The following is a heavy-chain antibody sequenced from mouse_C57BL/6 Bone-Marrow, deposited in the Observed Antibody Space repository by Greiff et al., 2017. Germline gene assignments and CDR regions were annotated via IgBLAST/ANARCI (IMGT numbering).Heavy chain of an antibody. D-gene: IGHD4-1*01. CDR1: EYEFPSHD. Sequence: EVKLQESGGGLVQPGESLKLSCESNEYEFPSHDMSWVRKTPGKGLELVAAINSDGGSTYYPDTMERRFILSRDNTKKTRYLQMSSLRSEDTALYYCARHSTSNCGGYFDVWGTGTTVTLSS. J-gene: IGHJ1*03. CDR3: ARHSTSNCGGYFDV. V-gene: IGHV5-2*01. CDR2: INSDGGST.